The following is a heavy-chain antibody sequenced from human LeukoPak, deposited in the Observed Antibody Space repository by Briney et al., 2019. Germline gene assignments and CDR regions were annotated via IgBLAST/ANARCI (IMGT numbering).Heavy chain of an antibody. V-gene: IGHV4-30-4*08. CDR3: ARGSLDV. CDR2: IYYSGST. CDR1: GGSINSGDYY. D-gene: IGHD3-10*01. J-gene: IGHJ6*04. Sequence: NPSETLSLTCTVSGGSINSGDYYWSWIRQPPGKGLEWIGYIYYSGSTYYNPSLKSRVIISVDTSKNQFSLKLSSVTAADTAVYYCARGSLDVWGKGTTVTVSS.